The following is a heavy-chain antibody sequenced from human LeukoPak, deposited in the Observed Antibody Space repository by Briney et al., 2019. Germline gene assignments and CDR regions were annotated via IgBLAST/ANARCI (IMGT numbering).Heavy chain of an antibody. CDR2: IKQDGSEK. V-gene: IGHV3-7*01. J-gene: IGHJ6*03. Sequence: GGSLRLSCAASGFTFSSYWMSWVRQAPGKGLEWVANIKQDGSEKYYVDSVKGRFTISRDNAKNSLYLQMNSLRAEDTAVYYCARGLKRLGAAGSRLTPGNYYMDVWGKGTTVTVSS. CDR3: ARGLKRLGAAGSRLTPGNYYMDV. D-gene: IGHD6-13*01. CDR1: GFTFSSYW.